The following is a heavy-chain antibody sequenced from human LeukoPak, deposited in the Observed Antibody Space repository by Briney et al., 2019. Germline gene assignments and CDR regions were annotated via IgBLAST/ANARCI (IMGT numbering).Heavy chain of an antibody. J-gene: IGHJ4*02. CDR3: AREYYSDSSGSDY. D-gene: IGHD3-22*01. CDR2: INQDGSEK. CDR1: GFTFSSYW. Sequence: PGGSLRLSCAASGFTFSSYWMSWVRQAPGKGLEWVANINQDGSEKYSVDSVRVRCTISRDNATNALCLQSSSLRADDTAVYYCAREYYSDSSGSDYWGQGTLVTVSS. V-gene: IGHV3-7*05.